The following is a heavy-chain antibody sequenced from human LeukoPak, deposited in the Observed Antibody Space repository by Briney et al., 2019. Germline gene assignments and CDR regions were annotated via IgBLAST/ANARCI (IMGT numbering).Heavy chain of an antibody. J-gene: IGHJ6*03. Sequence: ASVKVSCTASGYTFTSYDINWVRQAPGKGLEWMGWMNPNSGNTDYAHQFQGRVTITRNTSISTAYMELNSLRSEDTAVYYCARGTNYDFWSGYFGSVNYHYYMDVWGKGTTVTVSS. V-gene: IGHV1-8*01. CDR3: ARGTNYDFWSGYFGSVNYHYYMDV. CDR2: MNPNSGNT. CDR1: GYTFTSYD. D-gene: IGHD3-3*01.